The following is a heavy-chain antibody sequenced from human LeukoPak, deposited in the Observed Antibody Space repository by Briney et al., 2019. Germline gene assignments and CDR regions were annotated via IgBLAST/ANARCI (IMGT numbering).Heavy chain of an antibody. Sequence: GGSLRLSCAASGFTFSSYAMSWVRQAPGNGLEWVSAISGSGGSTYYADSVKGRFTISRDNSKNTLYLQMNSLRAEDTAVYYCAKGPSIVVVAAAIPWFDPWGQGTLVTVSS. CDR3: AKGPSIVVVAAAIPWFDP. CDR2: ISGSGGST. J-gene: IGHJ5*02. CDR1: GFTFSSYA. V-gene: IGHV3-23*01. D-gene: IGHD2-2*01.